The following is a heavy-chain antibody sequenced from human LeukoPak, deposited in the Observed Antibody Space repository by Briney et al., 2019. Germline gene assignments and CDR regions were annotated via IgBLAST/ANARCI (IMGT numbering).Heavy chain of an antibody. J-gene: IGHJ6*03. CDR1: GYTFTGYY. Sequence: GASVTVSCTASGYTFTGYYMHWVRQAPGQGLEWMGWINPNSGGTNYAQKFQGRVTMTRDTSISTAYMELSRLRSDDTAVYYCARPRFPYYRLRGADYYYMDVWGKGTTVTVSS. CDR2: INPNSGGT. CDR3: ARPRFPYYRLRGADYYYMDV. D-gene: IGHD3-10*01. V-gene: IGHV1-2*02.